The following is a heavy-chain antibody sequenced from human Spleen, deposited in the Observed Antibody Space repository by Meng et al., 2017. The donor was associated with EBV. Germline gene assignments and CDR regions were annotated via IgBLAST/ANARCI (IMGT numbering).Heavy chain of an antibody. J-gene: IGHJ5*02. CDR2: IYYSGST. Sequence: QERVEELGPGPGTPSETPTLTCIVSGAAVRSGSYHWNWIRQPPGEGLEWIGDIYYSGSTNYNPSLKSRVTISVDTSKNQFSLKLRSVTAADTAVYYCARDQSGLSGFGPWGQGTLVTVSS. CDR3: ARDQSGLSGFGP. CDR1: GAAVRSGSYH. D-gene: IGHD5-12*01. V-gene: IGHV4-61*01.